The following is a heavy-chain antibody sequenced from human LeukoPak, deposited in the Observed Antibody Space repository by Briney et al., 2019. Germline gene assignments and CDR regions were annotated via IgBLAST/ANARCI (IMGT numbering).Heavy chain of an antibody. Sequence: SETLSLTCTVSGGSISSYYWGWIRQPPGKGLEWIGSIYYSGSTYYNPSLKSRVTISVDTSKNQFSLKLSSVTAADTAVYYCARLVSSYYFDYWGQGTLVTVSS. V-gene: IGHV4-39*07. CDR1: GGSISSYY. CDR3: ARLVSSYYFDY. CDR2: IYYSGST. J-gene: IGHJ4*02.